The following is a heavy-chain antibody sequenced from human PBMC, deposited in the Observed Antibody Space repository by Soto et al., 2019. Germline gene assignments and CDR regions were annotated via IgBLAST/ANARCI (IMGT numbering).Heavy chain of an antibody. CDR3: ARSAGGSYPQYDY. CDR1: GFTFSSYA. CDR2: ISYDGRDK. D-gene: IGHD1-26*01. V-gene: IGHV3-30*04. Sequence: GESLSLSCAASGFTFSSYAMHWVRQAPGTGLEWVAVISYDGRDKYYPDSVKGRFTISRDNSKNTLYLQMNSLRAEDTAVYYCARSAGGSYPQYDYWGQGTLVTVSS. J-gene: IGHJ4*02.